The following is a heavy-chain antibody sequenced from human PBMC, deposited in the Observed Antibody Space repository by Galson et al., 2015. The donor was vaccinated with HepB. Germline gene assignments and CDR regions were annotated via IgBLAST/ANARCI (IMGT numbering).Heavy chain of an antibody. CDR1: GFTFSSCG. V-gene: IGHV3-33*01. CDR2: IWYDGSNK. J-gene: IGHJ4*02. CDR3: ARGGDGDLNYFDH. Sequence: SLRLSCAASGFTFSSCGMHWVRQAPGEGLEWVAVIWYDGSNKYYADSVKGRFTISRDNSKNTLYLEINCLRTEDTAVYYCARGGDGDLNYFDHWGQGTPVTVSS. D-gene: IGHD4-17*01.